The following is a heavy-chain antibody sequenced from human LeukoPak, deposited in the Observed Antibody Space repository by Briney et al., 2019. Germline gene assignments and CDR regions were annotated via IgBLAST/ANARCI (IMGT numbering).Heavy chain of an antibody. CDR1: GFTFSTNA. CDR2: IRGSGDDT. Sequence: TGGSLRLSCAASGFTFSTNAMAWVRQAPGKGLEWVSAIRGSGDDTYYADSVKGRFTISRDNSKNTLSLQMNSLRAEDTAVYYCARMPNGSGSLYAFDIWGQGTMVTVSS. J-gene: IGHJ3*02. V-gene: IGHV3-23*01. CDR3: ARMPNGSGSLYAFDI. D-gene: IGHD3-10*01.